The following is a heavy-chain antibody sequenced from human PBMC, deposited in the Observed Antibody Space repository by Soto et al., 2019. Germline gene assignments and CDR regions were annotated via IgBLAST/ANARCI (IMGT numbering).Heavy chain of an antibody. CDR1: GFTFSSYD. CDR3: AREGGSSESRRYYYYGMDV. Sequence: EVQLVESGGGLVQPGGSLRLSCAASGFTFSSYDMHWVRQATGKGLEWVSAIGTAGDTYYPGSVKGRFTISRENAKNSLYLQMNSLRAGDTAVYYCAREGGSSESRRYYYYGMDVWGQGTTVTVSS. CDR2: IGTAGDT. J-gene: IGHJ6*02. D-gene: IGHD6-6*01. V-gene: IGHV3-13*01.